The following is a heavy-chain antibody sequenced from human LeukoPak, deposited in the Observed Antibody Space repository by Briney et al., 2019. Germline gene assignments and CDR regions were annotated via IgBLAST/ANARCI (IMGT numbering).Heavy chain of an antibody. J-gene: IGHJ4*02. V-gene: IGHV3-48*03. Sequence: PGASLRLSCAAAGFTFSSYEMNWVRKAPGKGLELVSYISSSGSIIYYAYSVKGRFTISRDTAKNSLSLQMSSMRAEDTAVYYCAKDPGITGTTLYDYWGQGTLVTVSS. D-gene: IGHD1-20*01. CDR1: GFTFSSYE. CDR2: ISSSGSII. CDR3: AKDPGITGTTLYDY.